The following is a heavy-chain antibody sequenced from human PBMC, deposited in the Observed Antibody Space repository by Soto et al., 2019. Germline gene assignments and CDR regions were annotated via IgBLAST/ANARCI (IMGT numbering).Heavy chain of an antibody. V-gene: IGHV3-23*01. Sequence: EVQLLESGGGLVQPGGSLRLSCAASGFSFSSYAMSWVRQAPGKGLEWVSSSSGSGGNTYYADSVRGRFTISRDYSKNTLYLQASSLRAEETAVYYCTKGGGKDSPGGETYWGQGTLVTVSS. CDR3: TKGGGKDSPGGETY. CDR1: GFSFSSYA. D-gene: IGHD3-10*01. CDR2: SSGSGGNT. J-gene: IGHJ4*02.